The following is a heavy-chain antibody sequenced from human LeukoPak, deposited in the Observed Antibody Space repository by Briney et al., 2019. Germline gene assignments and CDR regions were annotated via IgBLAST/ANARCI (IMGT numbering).Heavy chain of an antibody. CDR1: GLTFRNDW. CDR3: SRVGPGGAGAFDY. V-gene: IGHV3-7*03. D-gene: IGHD6-13*01. J-gene: IGHJ4*02. Sequence: QPGGSLRLSCAASGLTFRNDWMRWVRQAPGKGLEWVANVKQEGSEKDYVDSVKGRFTISRDNAKNLFYLQMNSLRTEDTAVYYCSRVGPGGAGAFDYWGQGTLVTVSS. CDR2: VKQEGSEK.